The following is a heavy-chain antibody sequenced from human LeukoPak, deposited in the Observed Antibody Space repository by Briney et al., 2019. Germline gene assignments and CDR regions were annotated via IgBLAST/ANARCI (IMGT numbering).Heavy chain of an antibody. J-gene: IGHJ6*02. D-gene: IGHD3-22*01. CDR2: INSDGSST. CDR3: ARAPLNYYDSSVYYGMDV. V-gene: IGHV3-74*01. Sequence: GGSLRLSCAASGFTFSSYWMHWVRQAPGKGLVWVSRINSDGSSTSYADSVKGRFTISRDNAKNTLYLQMNSLRAEDTVVYYCARAPLNYYDSSVYYGMDVWGQGTTVTVSS. CDR1: GFTFSSYW.